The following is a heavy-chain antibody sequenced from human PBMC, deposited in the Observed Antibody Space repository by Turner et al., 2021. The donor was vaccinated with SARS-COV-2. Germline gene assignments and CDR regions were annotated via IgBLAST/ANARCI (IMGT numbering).Heavy chain of an antibody. V-gene: IGHV3-7*01. CDR2: IKQDGSEK. Sequence: EVQLVESGGGLVQPGGSLRLSCAASGFTFSSYWMSWVRQAPGKGLEWVANIKQDGSEKYYVDSVKGRFTISRDNAKNSLYLQMNSLRVEDTAMYYCASEPTALTQGYWGQGTLVTVSS. CDR3: ASEPTALTQGY. CDR1: GFTFSSYW. J-gene: IGHJ4*02. D-gene: IGHD7-27*01.